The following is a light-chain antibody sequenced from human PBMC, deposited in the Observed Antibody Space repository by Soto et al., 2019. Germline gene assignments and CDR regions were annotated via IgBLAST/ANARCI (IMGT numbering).Light chain of an antibody. V-gene: IGKV3-15*01. Sequence: EIVMTQSPATLSVSPGERATLSCRASQSVSSNLAWYQQKPGQAPRLLIYGASTRATGIPARFSGSGSGTEVTLTISSVHSEDFAVYYCQQYNNWPRTFGQGTNVDIK. J-gene: IGKJ1*01. CDR3: QQYNNWPRT. CDR1: QSVSSN. CDR2: GAS.